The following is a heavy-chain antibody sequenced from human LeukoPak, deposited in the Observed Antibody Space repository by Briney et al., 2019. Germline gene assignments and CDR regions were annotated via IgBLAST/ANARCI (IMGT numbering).Heavy chain of an antibody. J-gene: IGHJ5*02. D-gene: IGHD6-13*01. CDR1: GFTFSIYW. CDR2: IKQDGSDK. V-gene: IGHV3-7*01. Sequence: GGSLRLSCAASGFTFSIYWMTWVRQAPGKGLEWVANIKQDGSDKYYVDSVKGRFTISRDNAKNSLYLQMNTLRAEDTAVYYCAREPGIAAAGESLHNWFDPWGQGTLVTVS. CDR3: AREPGIAAAGESLHNWFDP.